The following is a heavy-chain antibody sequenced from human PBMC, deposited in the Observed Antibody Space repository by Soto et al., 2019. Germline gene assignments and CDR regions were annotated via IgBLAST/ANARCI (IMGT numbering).Heavy chain of an antibody. J-gene: IGHJ4*02. CDR2: IYSGNT. Sequence: QVQLQASGPGVVKPSETLSLTCTISGGSISGYYWTWIRQSPGKGLEYIGYIYSGNTNYNPSLNSRVTISVDTSKIHFSLKLSSVTAADTAVYYCGRISSHCDYAYWGQGTLVTVSS. CDR3: GRISSHCDYAY. D-gene: IGHD3-16*01. CDR1: GGSISGYY. V-gene: IGHV4-59*08.